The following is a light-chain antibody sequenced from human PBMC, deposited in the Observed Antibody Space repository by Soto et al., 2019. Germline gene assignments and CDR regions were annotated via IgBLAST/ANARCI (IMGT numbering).Light chain of an antibody. CDR2: GVS. V-gene: IGKV3D-20*02. Sequence: EIVLTQSPGTLSLYPGERATLSCRASQSISSSYFAWYQQKPGQAPRLLVYGVSSRATDVPDRFSGSGSGTDFTLTISSLEPEDFAVYYCQQRSNWPRTFGQGTKVDIK. J-gene: IGKJ1*01. CDR1: QSISSSY. CDR3: QQRSNWPRT.